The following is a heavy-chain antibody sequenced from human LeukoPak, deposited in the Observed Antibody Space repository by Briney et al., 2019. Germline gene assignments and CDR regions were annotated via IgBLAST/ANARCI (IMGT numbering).Heavy chain of an antibody. V-gene: IGHV3-21*01. CDR1: GFTFSSYS. D-gene: IGHD3-10*01. Sequence: PGGSLRLSCAASGFTFSSYSMNWVRQAPGKGLEWVSSISSSSSYIYYADSVKGRFTISRDNAKNSLYLQMNSLRAEDTAVYYCARGLIWFGELLEGYYFDYWGQGTLVTVSS. CDR3: ARGLIWFGELLEGYYFDY. CDR2: ISSSSSYI. J-gene: IGHJ4*02.